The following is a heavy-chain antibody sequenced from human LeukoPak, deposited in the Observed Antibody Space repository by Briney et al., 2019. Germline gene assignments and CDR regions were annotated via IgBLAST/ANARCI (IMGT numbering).Heavy chain of an antibody. CDR2: IKQDGSEK. CDR1: GFTFISYW. V-gene: IGHV3-7*01. CDR3: ARVNFDIVVVPAAKDYYYYYYMDV. Sequence: GGSLRLSCAASGFTFISYWICWVRQAPGKGLEWVANIKQDGSEKYYVDSVKGRFTISRDNAKNSLYLQMNSLRADDTAVYYCARVNFDIVVVPAAKDYYYYYYMDVRGKGTTVTVSS. D-gene: IGHD2-2*01. J-gene: IGHJ6*03.